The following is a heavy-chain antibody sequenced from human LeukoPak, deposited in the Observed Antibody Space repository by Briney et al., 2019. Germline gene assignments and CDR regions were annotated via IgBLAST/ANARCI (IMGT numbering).Heavy chain of an antibody. V-gene: IGHV3-53*01. J-gene: IGHJ4*02. CDR1: RFPVRNIY. CDR3: ARVSTTQFYYDKSGYLDF. CDR2: LYSAGNA. D-gene: IGHD3-22*01. Sequence: PGGSLRLSCAVSRFPVRNIYMGWVPQAPGKGREGGSVLYSAGNAYYGDSVTGRFTISTDDSKNTLYLQMNSLRAEDTAVYYCARVSTTQFYYDKSGYLDFWGQGTLVTVSS.